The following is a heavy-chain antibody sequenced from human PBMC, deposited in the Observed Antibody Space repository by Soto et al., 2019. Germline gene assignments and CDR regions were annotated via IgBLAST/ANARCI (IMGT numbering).Heavy chain of an antibody. CDR1: GYTFTHYY. CDR3: AVSIGVPDPHTAFDY. D-gene: IGHD6-19*01. J-gene: IGHJ4*02. CDR2: INPNGGIT. Sequence: GASVKVSCKASGYTFTHYYIHWVRQAPGQGLEWMGIINPNGGITTYAQKFRAGFSMTRDTSTSTVYLELSSLRSEDSAVYYCAVSIGVPDPHTAFDYWGQGTPVTVSS. V-gene: IGHV1-46*01.